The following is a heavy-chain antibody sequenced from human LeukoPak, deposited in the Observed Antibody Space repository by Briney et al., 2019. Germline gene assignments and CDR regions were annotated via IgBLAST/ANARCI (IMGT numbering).Heavy chain of an antibody. D-gene: IGHD5-12*01. CDR1: GFIYDDYD. CDR2: INWNGDST. Sequence: GGSLILSCAASGFIYDDYDMSWVRQAPGKGLECVSGINWNGDSTGYVDSVKGRFTISRDNVKNSLYLQMNSLRAEDTALYYRARVVATMDYYYYMDVWGKGTTVTVSS. V-gene: IGHV3-20*04. CDR3: ARVVATMDYYYYMDV. J-gene: IGHJ6*03.